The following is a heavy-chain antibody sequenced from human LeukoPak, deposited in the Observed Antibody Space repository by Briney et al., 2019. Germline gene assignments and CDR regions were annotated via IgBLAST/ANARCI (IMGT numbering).Heavy chain of an antibody. D-gene: IGHD3-22*01. CDR3: VRGFSCCFDS. J-gene: IGHJ4*02. CDR1: GFTFSGYA. CDR2: ISGSGGST. Sequence: GGSLRLSCAASGFTFSGYAMSWVRQTPGKGLEWVSGISGSGGSTYYEESVRGRFTISRDKSNNTLHLQMNTLRADDTAIYYCVRGFSCCFDSWGQGTLVTVSS. V-gene: IGHV3-23*02.